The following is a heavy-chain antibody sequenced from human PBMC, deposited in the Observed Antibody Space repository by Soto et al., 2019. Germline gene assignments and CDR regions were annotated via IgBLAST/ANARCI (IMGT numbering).Heavy chain of an antibody. CDR2: ISHTGST. CDR3: ASSRSGRGEFYFYYMDV. CDR1: GGSFSGYY. D-gene: IGHD7-27*01. J-gene: IGHJ6*03. Sequence: HVQLQQWGAGLLKPSETLSLTCAIYGGSFSGYYWTVIRQSPGKGLEWLGEISHTGSTHYNPSLKSRVTMSVDTAKTQFSLKMTSVTAADTAVYFCASSRSGRGEFYFYYMDVWGAGTPVTVSS. V-gene: IGHV4-34*01.